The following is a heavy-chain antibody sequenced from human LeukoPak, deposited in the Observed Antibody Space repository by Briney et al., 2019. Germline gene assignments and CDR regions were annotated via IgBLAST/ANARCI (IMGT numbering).Heavy chain of an antibody. D-gene: IGHD3-10*01. Sequence: SETLSLTCTVSGGSISSGSYYWSWIRQPAGKGLEWIGRIYTSGSTNYNPSLKSRVTISVDTSKNQFSLKLSSVTAADTAVYYCARESKGSGRLTYYYYMDVWGKGTTVTISS. CDR3: ARESKGSGRLTYYYYMDV. CDR1: GGSISSGSYY. CDR2: IYTSGST. V-gene: IGHV4-61*02. J-gene: IGHJ6*03.